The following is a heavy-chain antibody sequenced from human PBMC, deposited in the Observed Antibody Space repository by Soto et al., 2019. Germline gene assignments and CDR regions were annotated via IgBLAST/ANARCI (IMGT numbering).Heavy chain of an antibody. CDR2: VSAGGDMT. D-gene: IGHD3-10*01. J-gene: IGHJ6*02. V-gene: IGHV3-23*01. CDR3: ARGDRGGSGSPASYYWSGVDV. CDR1: GFTFSSYA. Sequence: DVQLLESGGHLVQPGGSLRLSCAASGFTFSSYAMSWVRQAPGKGLEWVSSVSAGGDMTYYSDSVKGRFTISRDNSNNALLLQSNSLRIEDTALYYCARGDRGGSGSPASYYWSGVDVWGQGTTVNVS.